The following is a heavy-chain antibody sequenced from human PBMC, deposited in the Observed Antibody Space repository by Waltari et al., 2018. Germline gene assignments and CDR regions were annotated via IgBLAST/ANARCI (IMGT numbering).Heavy chain of an antibody. V-gene: IGHV4-61*09. CDR3: AGGGKMRWSYYVPLFDY. CDR2: INNRGSN. CDR1: GGSISSGSYY. J-gene: IGHJ4*02. D-gene: IGHD1-26*01. Sequence: QVQLQESGPGLVKPSQTLSLTCTVSGGSISSGSYYWSWIRQPAGKGLEGVGEINNRGSNNHNPPLKRRVTILRDTAKDQFPLKLSSVTAADTAVYYCAGGGKMRWSYYVPLFDYWGQGTLVTVSS.